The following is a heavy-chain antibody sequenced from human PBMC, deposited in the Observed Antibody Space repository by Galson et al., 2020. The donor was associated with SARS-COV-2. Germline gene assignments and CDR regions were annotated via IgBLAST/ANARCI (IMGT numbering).Heavy chain of an antibody. CDR1: GFSLSTSGMC. CDR2: IDWDDEK. Sequence: SGPTLANPTQILTLTCTFSGFSLSTSGMCVSWIRQPPGKALEWPAPIDWDDEKYYSTSLKTRLTISNATSKNQVVLTMTNMDPVDTATYYCARTAFSPEGIVPYYYGMDVWGQGTTVTVSS. D-gene: IGHD1-26*01. V-gene: IGHV2-70*01. CDR3: ARTAFSPEGIVPYYYGMDV. J-gene: IGHJ6*02.